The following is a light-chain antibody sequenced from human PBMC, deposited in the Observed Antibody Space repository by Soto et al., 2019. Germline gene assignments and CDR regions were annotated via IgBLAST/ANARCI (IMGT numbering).Light chain of an antibody. CDR2: KDS. CDR3: QSADSSGTYV. CDR1: ALPKQY. J-gene: IGLJ1*01. V-gene: IGLV3-25*03. Sequence: SYELTQPPSVSLSPVQTARITCSGEALPKQYAYWYQQKPGQAPVLVIYKDSERPSGIPERFSGSSSGTAVTLTISGVQAEDEAEYYCQSADSSGTYVFGTGTKLTVL.